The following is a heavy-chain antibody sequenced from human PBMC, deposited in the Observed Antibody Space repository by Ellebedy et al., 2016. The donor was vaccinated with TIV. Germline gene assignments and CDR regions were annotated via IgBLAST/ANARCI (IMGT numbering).Heavy chain of an antibody. CDR1: GFTFSTYS. V-gene: IGHV3-23*01. CDR2: ISGSGGST. Sequence: GESLKISCAASGFTFSTYSMNWVRQAPGKGLEWVSAISGSGGSTYYADSVKGRFTISRDNSKNTLYLQMNSLRAEDTAVYYCARPRGYSYGGFDYWGQGTLVTVSS. CDR3: ARPRGYSYGGFDY. D-gene: IGHD5-18*01. J-gene: IGHJ4*02.